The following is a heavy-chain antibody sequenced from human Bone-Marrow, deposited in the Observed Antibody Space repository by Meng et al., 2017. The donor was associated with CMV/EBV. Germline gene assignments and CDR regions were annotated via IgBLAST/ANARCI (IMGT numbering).Heavy chain of an antibody. CDR3: SRGLDSYKLGNL. V-gene: IGHV4-34*01. CDR1: GGGGPLTDYY. CDR2: VHPSGST. D-gene: IGHD1-1*01. Sequence: SETLSLTCAVYGGGGPLTDYYWSWIRKPPGKGLEWIGEVHPSGSTYYNPSLMSRVTISVDTSKKQISLNLNSVTAADTAVYYCSRGLDSYKLGNLWGQGTPVTVSS. J-gene: IGHJ4*02.